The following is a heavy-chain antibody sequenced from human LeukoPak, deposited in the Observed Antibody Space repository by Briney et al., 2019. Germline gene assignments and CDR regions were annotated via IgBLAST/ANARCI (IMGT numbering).Heavy chain of an antibody. CDR3: ARGGGLDV. CDR1: GFTFSSYW. D-gene: IGHD3-16*01. Sequence: GGSLRLSCAASGFTFSSYWMNWARQAPGKGLEWVASINHNGNVNYYVDSVKGRFTISRDNAKNSLYLQMSNLRAEDTAVCFCARGGGLDVWGHGATVTVSS. CDR2: INHNGNVN. J-gene: IGHJ6*02. V-gene: IGHV3-7*03.